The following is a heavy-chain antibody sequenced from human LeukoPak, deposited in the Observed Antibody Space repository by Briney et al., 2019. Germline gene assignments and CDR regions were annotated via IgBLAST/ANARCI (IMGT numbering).Heavy chain of an antibody. CDR2: IYYSGST. Sequence: SETPSLTCTVSGGSISSYYWSWIRQPPGKGLEWIGYIYYSGSTNYNPFLKSRVTISVDTSKNQFSLKLSSVTAADTAVYYCARQGSGWYNWFDPWGQGTLVTVSS. CDR3: ARQGSGWYNWFDP. CDR1: GGSISSYY. V-gene: IGHV4-59*08. J-gene: IGHJ5*02. D-gene: IGHD6-19*01.